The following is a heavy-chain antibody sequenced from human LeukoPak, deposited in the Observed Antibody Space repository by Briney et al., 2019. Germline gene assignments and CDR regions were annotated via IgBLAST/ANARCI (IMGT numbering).Heavy chain of an antibody. V-gene: IGHV1-69*05. CDR3: AREGYGGPHDAFDI. J-gene: IGHJ3*02. D-gene: IGHD4-23*01. CDR2: IIPIFGTA. CDR1: GGTFSSYA. Sequence: ASVKVSFKASGGTFSSYAISWVRQAPGQGREWMGGIIPIFGTANYAQKFQGRVTITTDESTSTAYMELSSLRSEDAAVYYCAREGYGGPHDAFDIWGQGTMVTVSS.